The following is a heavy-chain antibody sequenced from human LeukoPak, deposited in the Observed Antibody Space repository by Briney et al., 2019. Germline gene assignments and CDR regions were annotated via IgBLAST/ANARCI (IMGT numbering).Heavy chain of an antibody. CDR1: GGSISSYY. Sequence: PSETLSLTCTVSGGSISSYYWGWIRQPPGKGLEWIGEINHSGSTNYNPSLKSRVTISVDTSKNQFSLKLSSVTAADTAVYYCARTGPLRHYDFWSGYYTIPYYFDYWGQGTLVTVSS. CDR3: ARTGPLRHYDFWSGYYTIPYYFDY. CDR2: INHSGST. D-gene: IGHD3-3*01. V-gene: IGHV4-34*01. J-gene: IGHJ4*02.